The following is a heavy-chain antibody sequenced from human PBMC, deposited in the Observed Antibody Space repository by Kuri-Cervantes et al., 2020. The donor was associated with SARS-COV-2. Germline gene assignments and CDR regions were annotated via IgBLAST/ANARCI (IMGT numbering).Heavy chain of an antibody. CDR3: AKDGAGAHDF. D-gene: IGHD4/OR15-4a*01. J-gene: IGHJ4*02. CDR2: ISYDGNNK. CDR1: GFKFSRTD. Sequence: GESLKISCAASGFKFSRTDMHWVRQAPGKRLEWVAFISYDGNNKKCIASGKGRFTISRDNSQNKLYLQMRSLRPEDTAMYYCAKDGAGAHDFWGQGTLVTVSS. V-gene: IGHV3-30*18.